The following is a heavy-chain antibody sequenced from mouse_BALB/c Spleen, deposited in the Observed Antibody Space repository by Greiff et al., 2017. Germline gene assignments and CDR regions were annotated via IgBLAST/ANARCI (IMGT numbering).Heavy chain of an antibody. CDR3: AREDYGSSYTWFAY. CDR1: GYTFTSYW. J-gene: IGHJ3*01. CDR2: INPSTGYT. Sequence: QVQLQQSGAELAKPGASVKMSCKASGYTFTSYWMHWVKQRPGQGLEWIGYINPSTGYTEYNQKFKDKATLTADKSSSTAYMQLSSLTSEDSAVYYCAREDYGSSYTWFAYWGQGTLVTVSA. D-gene: IGHD1-1*01. V-gene: IGHV1-7*01.